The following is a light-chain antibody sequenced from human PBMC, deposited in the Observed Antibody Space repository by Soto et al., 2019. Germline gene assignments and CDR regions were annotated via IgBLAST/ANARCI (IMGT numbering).Light chain of an antibody. CDR1: TSNIGAPYD. J-gene: IGLJ1*01. V-gene: IGLV1-40*01. CDR3: QSYDISLHNYV. CDR2: GDN. Sequence: QSVLAQPPSWSGAPGQRVSISCTGSTSNIGAPYDVHWYQHLPGTAPKLLIYGDNNRPSGVPDRFSSSKSGTSASLAITRLQAEDEADYYCQSYDISLHNYVFGTGTKVTVL.